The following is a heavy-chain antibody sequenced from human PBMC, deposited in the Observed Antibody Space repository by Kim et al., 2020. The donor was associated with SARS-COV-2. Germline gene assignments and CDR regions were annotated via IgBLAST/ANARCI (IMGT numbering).Heavy chain of an antibody. CDR1: GGSISSSNYY. Sequence: SETLSLTCTVSGGSISSSNYYWDWIRQPPGKGLEWIGSVFHSGNTYYNPSLKSRVTISVDTSKNQFSLKLSSVTAADTAVYYCAGRSGLYHFDSWGQGTLVTVSS. D-gene: IGHD3-3*01. CDR2: VFHSGNT. CDR3: AGRSGLYHFDS. J-gene: IGHJ4*02. V-gene: IGHV4-39*01.